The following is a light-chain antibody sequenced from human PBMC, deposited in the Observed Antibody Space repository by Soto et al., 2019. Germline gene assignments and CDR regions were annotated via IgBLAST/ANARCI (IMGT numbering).Light chain of an antibody. Sequence: QSAMTQPASVSGSPGQSITISCTGTSSDVGGYNYVSWYQQHPGKAPKLMIYEVSHRPSGVSNRFSGSKSANTASLTISGHQAEDEADYYCSSYTSKNTRVFGGGTKLTVL. CDR1: SSDVGGYNY. CDR2: EVS. J-gene: IGLJ3*02. V-gene: IGLV2-14*01. CDR3: SSYTSKNTRV.